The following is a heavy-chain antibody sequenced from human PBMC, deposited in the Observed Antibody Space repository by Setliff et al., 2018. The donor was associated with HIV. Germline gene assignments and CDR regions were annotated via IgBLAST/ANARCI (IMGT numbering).Heavy chain of an antibody. CDR2: INADNGDT. J-gene: IGHJ4*02. CDR3: ARVYCSIASCYDEYYFDY. V-gene: IGHV1-3*01. Sequence: ASVKVSCKASGYTFTSYAIHWVRRAPGQRLEWMGWINADNGDTRYSQKFRGRVTITRDTSATTAYMELSSLRSDDTAVYFCARVYCSIASCYDEYYFDYWGQGTLVTVSS. CDR1: GYTFTSYA. D-gene: IGHD2-2*01.